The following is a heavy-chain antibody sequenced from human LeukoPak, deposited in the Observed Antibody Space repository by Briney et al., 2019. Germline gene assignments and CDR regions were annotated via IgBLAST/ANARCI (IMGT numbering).Heavy chain of an antibody. V-gene: IGHV4-4*02. CDR3: ARVKKDTAMGDY. J-gene: IGHJ4*02. CDR1: GGSISSSNW. D-gene: IGHD5-18*01. CDR2: IYHSGST. Sequence: SETLSLTCAVSGGSISSSNWWSWVRQPQGKGLEWIGEIYHSGSTNYNPSLKSRVTISVDKSKNQFSLRLSSVTAADTAVYYCARVKKDTAMGDYWGQGILVTVSS.